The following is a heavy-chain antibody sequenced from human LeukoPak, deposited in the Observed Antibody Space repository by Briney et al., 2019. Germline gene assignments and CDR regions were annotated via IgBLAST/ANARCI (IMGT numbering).Heavy chain of an antibody. CDR2: IYPGESDT. Sequence: GESLKISCEASGYSFTSYWIGWVRQMPGTGLEWMGIIYPGESDTRSSPSFQGQVTISADKSTSTAYLQWSSLKASDTAMYYCARSPPSSSCNAASCYPRHFDYWGQGTLVTVSS. CDR1: GYSFTSYW. V-gene: IGHV5-51*01. D-gene: IGHD2-2*01. J-gene: IGHJ4*02. CDR3: ARSPPSSSCNAASCYPRHFDY.